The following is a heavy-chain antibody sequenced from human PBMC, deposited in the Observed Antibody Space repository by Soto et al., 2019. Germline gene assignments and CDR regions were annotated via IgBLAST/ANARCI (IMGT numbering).Heavy chain of an antibody. J-gene: IGHJ5*02. CDR3: ARDDYYDSSGPYNWFDP. D-gene: IGHD3-22*01. CDR1: GFSLSTSGVG. V-gene: IGHV2-5*01. Sequence: QITLKESGPTLVKPTQPLTLTCTFSGFSLSTSGVGVSWIRQPPGKALEWLALIYWNDDKRYSPSLKSRLTITKDTSKNQVVLKMTRIDPVDTATYYCARDDYYDSSGPYNWFDPWGQGTLVTVSS. CDR2: IYWNDDK.